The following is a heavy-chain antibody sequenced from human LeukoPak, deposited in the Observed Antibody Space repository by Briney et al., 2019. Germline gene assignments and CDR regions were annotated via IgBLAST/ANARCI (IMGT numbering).Heavy chain of an antibody. J-gene: IGHJ6*03. CDR3: ARDFGGGGYYYYMDV. Sequence: GASVKVSCKASGGTFSSYAISWVRQAPGQGLEWMGGIIPIFGTANYAQKFQGRVTITADKSTSTAYMELSSLRSEDTAVYYCARDFGGGGYYYYMDVWGKGTTVTVSS. CDR2: IIPIFGTA. CDR1: GGTFSSYA. D-gene: IGHD3-16*01. V-gene: IGHV1-69*06.